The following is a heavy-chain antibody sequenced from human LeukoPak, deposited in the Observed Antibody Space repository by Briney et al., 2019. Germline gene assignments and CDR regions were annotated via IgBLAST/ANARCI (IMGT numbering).Heavy chain of an antibody. CDR3: ATPKYYYDSSGYPGDSFDI. D-gene: IGHD3-22*01. CDR1: GYTFTSYG. J-gene: IGHJ3*02. CDR2: ISAYNGNT. Sequence: ASVKVSCKASGYTFTSYGISWARQAPGQGLEWMGWISAYNGNTNYAQKLQGRVTMTTDTSTSTAYMELRSLRSDDTAVYYCATPKYYYDSSGYPGDSFDIWGQGTMVTVSS. V-gene: IGHV1-18*01.